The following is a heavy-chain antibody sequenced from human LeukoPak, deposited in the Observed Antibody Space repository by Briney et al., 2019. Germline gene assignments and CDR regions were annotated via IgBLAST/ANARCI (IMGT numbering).Heavy chain of an antibody. D-gene: IGHD6-13*01. V-gene: IGHV1-18*01. CDR3: ARSSSSYLGRGIGDY. CDR2: ISAYNGNT. J-gene: IGHJ4*02. Sequence: GASVKVSCKASGYTFTSYGISWVRQAPGQGLEWMGWISAYNGNTNYAQKLQGRVTMTTDTSTSTAYMELRSLRSDDTAVYYCARSSSSYLGRGIGDYWGQGTLVTVSS. CDR1: GYTFTSYG.